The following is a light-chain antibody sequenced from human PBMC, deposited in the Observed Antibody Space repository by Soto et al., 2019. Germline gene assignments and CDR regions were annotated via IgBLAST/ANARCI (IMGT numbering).Light chain of an antibody. V-gene: IGKV3-15*01. CDR2: GAS. CDR1: QSVRSN. Sequence: EIVMTQSPATLSVSPGERATLSCRASQSVRSNLAWYQQKPGQAPRLLIYGASTRATGIPARFSCSGSGTEFTLTISILQSEDVAVYYCQKYNNWPPITFGQGTLLEI. CDR3: QKYNNWPPIT. J-gene: IGKJ5*01.